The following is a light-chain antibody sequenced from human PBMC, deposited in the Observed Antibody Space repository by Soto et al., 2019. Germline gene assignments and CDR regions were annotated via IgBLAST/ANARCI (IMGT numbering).Light chain of an antibody. Sequence: QSALTQPASVSGSPGQSITISCTGTSSDVGSYNLVSWYQQHPGKAPKLMIYEGSKRPSGVSNRFSGSKSGNTASLTISGLQAEDEADYYCCSYAGSSYVFGTETKLTVL. CDR2: EGS. CDR3: CSYAGSSYV. J-gene: IGLJ1*01. V-gene: IGLV2-23*01. CDR1: SSDVGSYNL.